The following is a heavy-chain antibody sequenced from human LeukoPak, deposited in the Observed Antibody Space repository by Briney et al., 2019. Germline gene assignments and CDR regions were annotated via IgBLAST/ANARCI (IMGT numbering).Heavy chain of an antibody. CDR1: GFTFRNYA. Sequence: PGGSLRLSCTASGFTFRNYAMTWVRQAPGKGLEWVSTISGSGGTTYYADSVQGRLSISRDNSKNTLSLQMNSLRAEDTAVYYCAEVFLFDAVVPGGDWFDPWGQGTLVTVSS. CDR2: ISGSGGTT. J-gene: IGHJ5*02. D-gene: IGHD2-2*01. CDR3: AEVFLFDAVVPGGDWFDP. V-gene: IGHV3-23*01.